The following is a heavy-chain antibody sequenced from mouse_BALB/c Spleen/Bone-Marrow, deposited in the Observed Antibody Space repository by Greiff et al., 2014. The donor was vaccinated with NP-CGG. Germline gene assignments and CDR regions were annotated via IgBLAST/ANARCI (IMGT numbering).Heavy chain of an antibody. J-gene: IGHJ3*01. CDR3: ARGDYYGSSSFAY. CDR2: INPYNGGT. Sequence: EVQLVESGPELVKPGASMKVSCKASGYSFTGYTMNWVKQSHGKNLEWIGLINPYNGGTSYNQKFKGKATLTVDKSSSTAYMELLSLTSEDSAVYYCARGDYYGSSSFAYWGQGTLVTVSA. V-gene: IGHV1S135*01. D-gene: IGHD1-1*01. CDR1: GYSFTGYT.